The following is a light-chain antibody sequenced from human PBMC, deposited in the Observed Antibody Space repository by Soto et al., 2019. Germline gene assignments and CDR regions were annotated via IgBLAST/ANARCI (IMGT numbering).Light chain of an antibody. CDR2: DAS. CDR3: QQCDTLPFT. V-gene: IGKV1-33*01. J-gene: IGKJ5*01. CDR1: QDINKY. Sequence: DIRMTQSPSSLSASVGDRVTITCQASQDINKYLSWYQQKAGKAPKLLIYDASNLQIGVPSRFSGSGSGTYFTLTISSPQPEDIATYYCQQCDTLPFTFGQGTRLDIK.